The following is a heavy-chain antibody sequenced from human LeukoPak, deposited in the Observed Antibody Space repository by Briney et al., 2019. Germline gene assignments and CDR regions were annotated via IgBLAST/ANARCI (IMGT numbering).Heavy chain of an antibody. CDR3: ARGSRVYYYDTFDY. V-gene: IGHV1-8*01. CDR2: MNPNSGNT. Sequence: ASVTVSCKASGYTFTSYDINWVRQATGQGLEWMGWMNPNSGNTGYAQKFQGRVTMTRNTSISTAYMELSSLRSEDTAVYYCARGSRVYYYDTFDYWGQGTLVTVSS. CDR1: GYTFTSYD. D-gene: IGHD3-22*01. J-gene: IGHJ4*02.